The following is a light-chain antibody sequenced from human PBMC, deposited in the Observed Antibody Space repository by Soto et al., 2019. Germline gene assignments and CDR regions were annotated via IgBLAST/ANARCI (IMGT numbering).Light chain of an antibody. CDR1: QGISKW. V-gene: IGKV1-5*03. J-gene: IGKJ4*01. Sequence: DIPMTQSPSTLSASVGDRVTLTCRASQGISKWLAWYQQKPGKAPKVLIHMASSLKSGVPSRFSGSGSGTEFTLTITSLQPDDSATYYCQKYTSVSSVSFGEGTKVEI. CDR2: MAS. CDR3: QKYTSVSSVS.